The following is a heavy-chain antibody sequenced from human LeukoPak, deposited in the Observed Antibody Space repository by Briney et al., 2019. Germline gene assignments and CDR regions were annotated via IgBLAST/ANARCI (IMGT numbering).Heavy chain of an antibody. CDR3: ARVSLIVWPRASVVFGY. CDR1: GYTFTGYY. J-gene: IGHJ4*02. CDR2: INPNSGGT. V-gene: IGHV1-2*02. Sequence: ASVKASCKASGYTFTGYYMHWVRQAPGQGLEWMGWINPNSGGTNYAQKFQGRVTMTRDTSISTAYMELSRLRSDDTAVTYCARVSLIVWPRASVVFGYWGQGTLVTVSS. D-gene: IGHD2-8*01.